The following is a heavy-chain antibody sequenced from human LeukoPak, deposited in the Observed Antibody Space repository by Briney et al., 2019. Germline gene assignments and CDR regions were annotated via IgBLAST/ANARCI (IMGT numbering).Heavy chain of an antibody. J-gene: IGHJ4*02. V-gene: IGHV1-2*02. CDR3: ARVKDGLEYHSFDY. D-gene: IGHD1-1*01. CDR1: GYTFTGYY. CDR2: INPNSGGT. Sequence: ASLRVSCKASGYTFTGYYIHWVRQAPGQGLEWMAWINPNSGGTDYAQKFQGGVSMTRDTSISTAYMEVSSLRSDDTAVFFCARVKDGLEYHSFDYWGQGTLVTVSS.